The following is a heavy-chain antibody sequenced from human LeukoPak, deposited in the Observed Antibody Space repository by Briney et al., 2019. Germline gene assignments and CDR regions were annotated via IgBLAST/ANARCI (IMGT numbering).Heavy chain of an antibody. Sequence: SETLSLTCTVSGGSISSSSYYWGWIRQPPGKGLEWIGSIYYSGSTYYNPSLKSRVTISVDTSKNQFSLKLSSVTAADTAVYYCARRVYRSSGWYAPHYFDYWGQGTLVTVSS. V-gene: IGHV4-39*01. D-gene: IGHD6-19*01. CDR1: GGSISSSSYY. CDR2: IYYSGST. J-gene: IGHJ4*02. CDR3: ARRVYRSSGWYAPHYFDY.